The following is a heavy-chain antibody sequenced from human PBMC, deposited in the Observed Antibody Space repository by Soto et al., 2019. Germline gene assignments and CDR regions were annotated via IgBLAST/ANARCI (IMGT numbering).Heavy chain of an antibody. CDR2: VKSKTDGGSS. V-gene: IGHV3-15*07. D-gene: IGHD2-2*01. J-gene: IGHJ4*01. CDR3: TTDSRTALPEIRFDY. CDR1: GFPFSNDW. Sequence: EVQLVESGGTLVKPGGSLRLSCVASGFPFSNDWINWVRQVPGKGLEWVGRVKSKTDGGSSDYAAAVKGRFAVSRDDSRNIVYLQMNSLKIEDTGVYYCTTDSRTALPEIRFDYWGHGTQVTVSS.